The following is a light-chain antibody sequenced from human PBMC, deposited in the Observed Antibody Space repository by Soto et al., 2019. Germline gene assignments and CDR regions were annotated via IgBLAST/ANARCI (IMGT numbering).Light chain of an antibody. Sequence: EILMRESPATLSVSAGERATLSCRASQRVSNNLAGFQQKPGQAPRLLIYGASARATGVPAMFSSSGSGTQFTLTIRGLHSEDFAVYFCQQYHDWPSFGQGTKVDIK. CDR3: QQYHDWPS. J-gene: IGKJ1*01. CDR1: QRVSNN. CDR2: GAS. V-gene: IGKV3-15*01.